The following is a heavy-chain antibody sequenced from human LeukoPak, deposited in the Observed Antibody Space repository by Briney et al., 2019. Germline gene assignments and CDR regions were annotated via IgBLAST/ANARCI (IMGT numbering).Heavy chain of an antibody. CDR1: GGSINNYY. J-gene: IGHJ4*02. D-gene: IGHD3-10*01. V-gene: IGHV4-59*12. Sequence: SETLSLTCSVSGGSINNYYWSWIRQPPGKGLEWIGHIFYSGSTNYNPSLKSRVTISVDTSKNQFSLKLSSVTAADTAVYYCARDLTMVRGVPTWGQGTLVTVSS. CDR3: ARDLTMVRGVPT. CDR2: IFYSGST.